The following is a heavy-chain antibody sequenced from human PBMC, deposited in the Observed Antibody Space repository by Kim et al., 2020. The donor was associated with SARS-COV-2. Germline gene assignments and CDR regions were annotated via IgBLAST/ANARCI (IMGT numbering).Heavy chain of an antibody. Sequence: GGSLRLSCAASGFTFSSYAMHWVRQAPGKGLEWVAVISYDGSNKNYVDSVKGRFTISRDNSKNTLYLQMNSLRAEDTAVYYCARDIASYSMGWIYYYYGMDVWGQGATVTVSS. CDR2: ISYDGSNK. D-gene: IGHD1-26*01. J-gene: IGHJ6*02. CDR1: GFTFSSYA. V-gene: IGHV3-30*04. CDR3: ARDIASYSMGWIYYYYGMDV.